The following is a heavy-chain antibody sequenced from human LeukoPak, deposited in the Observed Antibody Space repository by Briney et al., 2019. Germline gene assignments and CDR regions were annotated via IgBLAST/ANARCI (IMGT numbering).Heavy chain of an antibody. D-gene: IGHD3-10*01. CDR2: ISDDGSNK. CDR3: AKGFDGSGSYHALDY. V-gene: IGHV3-30*18. J-gene: IGHJ4*02. Sequence: PGGSLRLSCAASGFTFSSYGMHWVRQAPGKGLEWVAVISDDGSNKYYADSVKGRFTISRDNSKNTLYLQMNSLRAEDTAVYYCAKGFDGSGSYHALDYWGQGTLVTVSS. CDR1: GFTFSSYG.